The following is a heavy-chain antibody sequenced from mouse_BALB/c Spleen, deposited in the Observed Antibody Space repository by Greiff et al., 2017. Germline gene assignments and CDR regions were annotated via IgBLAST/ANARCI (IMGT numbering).Heavy chain of an antibody. J-gene: IGHJ3*01. Sequence: VQLQQSGTVLARPGASVKMSCKASGYTFTSYGMHWVKQRPGQGLEWIGSIYPGNSDTSYNQKFKGKAKLTAVTSSSTAYMELSSLTNEDSAVYYCTRGANRAWFAYWGQGTLVTVSA. CDR1: GYTFTSYG. CDR2: IYPGNSDT. CDR3: TRGANRAWFAY. V-gene: IGHV1-5*01. D-gene: IGHD4-1*01.